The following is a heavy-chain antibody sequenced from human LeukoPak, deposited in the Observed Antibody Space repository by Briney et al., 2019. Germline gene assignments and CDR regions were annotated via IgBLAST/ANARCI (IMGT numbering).Heavy chain of an antibody. J-gene: IGHJ3*02. D-gene: IGHD3-16*01. V-gene: IGHV1-24*01. CDR3: AYRPPGDESIDI. Sequence: ASVKVSCKVSGHTLTGLAMHWVRQATGQGLEWMGGSDPEDGETIYAQKFKGRVTMTEDTATDTAYMELRSLRSEDTAVYYCAYRPPGDESIDIWGQGTLVTVSS. CDR1: GHTLTGLA. CDR2: SDPEDGET.